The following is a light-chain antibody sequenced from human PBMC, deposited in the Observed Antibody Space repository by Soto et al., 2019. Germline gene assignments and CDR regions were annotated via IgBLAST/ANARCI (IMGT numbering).Light chain of an antibody. CDR1: QSISSY. J-gene: IGKJ2*01. CDR2: AAT. Sequence: DIQMTQSPSSLSASVGDRVTITCRASQSISSYLNWYQQKPGKAPKLLIYAATSLQSGVPSGFSGSGSGTDVTLTISSLQPEEFATYYCQQRYSTPPTFGQGTKLEIK. V-gene: IGKV1-39*01. CDR3: QQRYSTPPT.